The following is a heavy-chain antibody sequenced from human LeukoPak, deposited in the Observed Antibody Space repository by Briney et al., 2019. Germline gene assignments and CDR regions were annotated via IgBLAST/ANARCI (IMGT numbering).Heavy chain of an antibody. D-gene: IGHD1-26*01. J-gene: IGHJ6*02. Sequence: SETLSLTCSVSGGSFSSGTYYWGWIRQPPGKGLEWIGSIYYSGNTYYNPSLKSRVTISVNTSKNQFSLKLSSVTAADTAVYYCARRSGSYGVHYGMDVWGLGTTVTVSS. CDR3: ARRSGSYGVHYGMDV. CDR2: IYYSGNT. V-gene: IGHV4-39*01. CDR1: GGSFSSGTYY.